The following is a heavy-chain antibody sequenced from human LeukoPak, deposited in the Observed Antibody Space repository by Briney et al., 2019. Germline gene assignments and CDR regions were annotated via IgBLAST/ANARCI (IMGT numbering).Heavy chain of an antibody. Sequence: GASVKVSCKASGYTFTGYYMHWVRQAPGQGLEWMGWINPNSGGTNYAQKFQGRVTMTRDTSISTAYMELSRLRSDDTAVYYCARSPWTPTRSVVVVAAIDYWGQGTLVTVSS. CDR3: ARSPWTPTRSVVVVAAIDY. J-gene: IGHJ4*02. CDR1: GYTFTGYY. CDR2: INPNSGGT. V-gene: IGHV1-2*02. D-gene: IGHD2-15*01.